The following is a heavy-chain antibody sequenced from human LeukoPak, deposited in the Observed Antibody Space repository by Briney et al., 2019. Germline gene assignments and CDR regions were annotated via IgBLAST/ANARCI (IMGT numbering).Heavy chain of an antibody. CDR2: ISGSGGST. CDR1: GFTFSSYA. V-gene: IGHV3-23*01. D-gene: IGHD6-19*01. Sequence: GGSLRLSCAASGFTFSSYAMSWVRQAPGKGLEWVSPISGSGGSTYYADSVKGRFTISRDNSKNTLYLQMNSLRAEDTAVYYCAKAASYSSGWYYFDYWGQGTLVTVSS. CDR3: AKAASYSSGWYYFDY. J-gene: IGHJ4*02.